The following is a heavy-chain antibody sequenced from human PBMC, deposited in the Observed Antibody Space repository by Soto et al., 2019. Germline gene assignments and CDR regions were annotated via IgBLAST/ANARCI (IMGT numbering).Heavy chain of an antibody. J-gene: IGHJ3*02. D-gene: IGHD6-19*01. Sequence: QMQLVQSGPEVKKPGTSVKVSCKASGFTFTSSAMQWVRQARGQRLEWIGWIVVGSGNTNYAQKCQERVTITRDMSTSTAYMELSSLRSEDTAVYYCAAAKYSSGWIGENAFDIWGQGTMVTVSS. CDR1: GFTFTSSA. CDR2: IVVGSGNT. CDR3: AAAKYSSGWIGENAFDI. V-gene: IGHV1-58*02.